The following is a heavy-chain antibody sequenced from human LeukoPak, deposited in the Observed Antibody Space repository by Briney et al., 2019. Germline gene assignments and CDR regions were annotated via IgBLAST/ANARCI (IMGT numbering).Heavy chain of an antibody. J-gene: IGHJ6*03. Sequence: GGSLRLSCAASGFTFSSYEMNWVRQAPGKGLEGVSYISSSGSTIYYADSVKGRFTISRDNAKNSLYLQMNSLRAEDTALYYCARADGPYYYYYYYMDVWGKGTTVTVSS. V-gene: IGHV3-48*03. CDR2: ISSSGSTI. CDR3: ARADGPYYYYYYYMDV. CDR1: GFTFSSYE.